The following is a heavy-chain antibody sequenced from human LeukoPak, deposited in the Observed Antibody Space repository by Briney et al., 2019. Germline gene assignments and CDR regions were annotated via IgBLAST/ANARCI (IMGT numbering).Heavy chain of an antibody. CDR1: GFTGSSYA. CDR3: ARGPPYYDFWSGYYRPADYYYYYGMDV. V-gene: IGHV3-23*01. D-gene: IGHD3-3*01. CDR2: ISGSGGST. J-gene: IGHJ6*02. Sequence: PGGSLRLSCAASGFTGSSYAMSWVRQAAGKGLEWVSAISGSGGSTYYADSVKGRFTISRDNSKNTLYLQMNSLRAEDTAVYYCARGPPYYDFWSGYYRPADYYYYYGMDVWGQGTTVTVSS.